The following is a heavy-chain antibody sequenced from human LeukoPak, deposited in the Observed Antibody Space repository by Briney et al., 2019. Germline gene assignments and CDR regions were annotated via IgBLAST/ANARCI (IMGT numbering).Heavy chain of an antibody. V-gene: IGHV4-4*09. CDR3: ARVVTATYYYMDV. CDR2: IHASGPT. D-gene: IGHD2-21*02. J-gene: IGHJ6*03. CDR1: GGSISTYY. Sequence: SETLSLTCTVSGGSISTYYWSWIRRPPGKGLEWIAYIHASGPTNYNPSLKSRVTISVDTSKNQFSLKLSSVTAADTAVYYCARVVTATYYYMDVWGKGTTVTVSS.